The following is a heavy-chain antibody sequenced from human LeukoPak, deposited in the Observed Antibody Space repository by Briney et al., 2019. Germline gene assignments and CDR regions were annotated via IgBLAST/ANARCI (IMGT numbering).Heavy chain of an antibody. CDR1: GGSFSGYY. J-gene: IGHJ5*02. CDR3: ARRDIVVVPVRHWFDP. D-gene: IGHD2-2*01. CDR2: INHSGST. V-gene: IGHV4-34*01. Sequence: SETLSLTCAVYGGSFSGYYWSWIRQPPGKGQEWIGEINHSGSTNYNPSLKSRVTISVDTSKNQFSLKLSSVTAADTAVYYCARRDIVVVPVRHWFDPWGQGTLVTVSS.